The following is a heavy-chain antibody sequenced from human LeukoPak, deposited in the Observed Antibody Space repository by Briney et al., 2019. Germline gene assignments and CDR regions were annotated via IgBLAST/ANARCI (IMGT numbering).Heavy chain of an antibody. D-gene: IGHD3-22*01. V-gene: IGHV3-21*01. Sequence: GGSLRLSCAAPGFTFSSYSMNWVRQAPGKGLEWVSSISSSSSYIYYADSVKGRFTISRDNAKNSLYLQMNSLRAEDTAVHYCARVGYYDSSGYDYWGQGTLVTVSS. CDR2: ISSSSSYI. J-gene: IGHJ4*02. CDR1: GFTFSSYS. CDR3: ARVGYYDSSGYDY.